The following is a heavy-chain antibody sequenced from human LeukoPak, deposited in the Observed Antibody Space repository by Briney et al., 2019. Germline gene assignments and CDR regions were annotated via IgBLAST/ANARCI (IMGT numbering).Heavy chain of an antibody. CDR1: GGTFSSYA. CDR3: AGDPIYYYDSSPMDY. CDR2: IIPILGIA. D-gene: IGHD3-22*01. V-gene: IGHV1-69*04. J-gene: IGHJ4*02. Sequence: SVKVSCKASGGTFSSYAISWVRQAPGQGLEWMGRIIPILGIANYAQKFQGRVTITADKSTSTAYMELSSLRSEDTAVYYCAGDPIYYYDSSPMDYWGQGTLVTVSS.